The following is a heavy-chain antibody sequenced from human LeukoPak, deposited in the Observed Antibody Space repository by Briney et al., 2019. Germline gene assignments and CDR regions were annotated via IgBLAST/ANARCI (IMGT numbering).Heavy chain of an antibody. CDR2: IYYSGST. CDR3: ARHPERSPSFDY. CDR1: GGSISSYY. Sequence: PSETLSLTCTVSGGSISSYYWSWIRQPPGKGLEWIGYIYYSGSTNYNPSLKSRVTISVDTSKNQFSLKLSSVTAADTAVYYCARHPERSPSFDYWGQGTLVTVSS. D-gene: IGHD1-1*01. J-gene: IGHJ4*02. V-gene: IGHV4-59*08.